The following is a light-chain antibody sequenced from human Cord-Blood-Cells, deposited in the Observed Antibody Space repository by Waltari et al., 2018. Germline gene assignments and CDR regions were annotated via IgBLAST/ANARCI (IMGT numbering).Light chain of an antibody. Sequence: DIHITQSPSSLSASVGGSVTITCRASQSISSYLNWYQQKPGKAPTLLIYAASSLQSGVPSRFSGSGSGTDFTLTISSLQPEDFATYDCQQSYSTPQTFGQGTKVEIK. J-gene: IGKJ1*01. CDR1: QSISSY. CDR2: AAS. CDR3: QQSYSTPQT. V-gene: IGKV1-39*01.